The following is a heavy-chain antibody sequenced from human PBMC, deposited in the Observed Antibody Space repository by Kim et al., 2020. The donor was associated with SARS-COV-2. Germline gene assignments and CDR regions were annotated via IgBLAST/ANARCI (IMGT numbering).Heavy chain of an antibody. J-gene: IGHJ3*02. CDR3: ARDIKPSGWDQTEAFDI. Sequence: GGSLRLSCAASGFTFDDYTMHWVRQAPGKGLEWVSLISWDGGSTYYADSVKGRFTISRDNSKNSLYLQMNSLRTEDTALYYCARDIKPSGWDQTEAFDIWGQETMVTVST. CDR2: ISWDGGST. D-gene: IGHD6-19*01. V-gene: IGHV3-43*01. CDR1: GFTFDDYT.